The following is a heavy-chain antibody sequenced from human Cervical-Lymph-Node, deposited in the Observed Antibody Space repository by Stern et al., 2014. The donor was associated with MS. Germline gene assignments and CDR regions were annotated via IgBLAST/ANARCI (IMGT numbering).Heavy chain of an antibody. Sequence: VQLVESGAEVKKPGASVKVSCKASGYTFTGYYMDWVRLAPGQGLEWVGWINPNNGGTNYAQKFQGWVTMTRDTSISTAYMELSRLRSDDTAVYYCARDGIAGRPRYYFDYWGQGTLVTVSS. CDR2: INPNNGGT. CDR3: ARDGIAGRPRYYFDY. V-gene: IGHV1-2*04. J-gene: IGHJ4*02. CDR1: GYTFTGYY. D-gene: IGHD2-21*01.